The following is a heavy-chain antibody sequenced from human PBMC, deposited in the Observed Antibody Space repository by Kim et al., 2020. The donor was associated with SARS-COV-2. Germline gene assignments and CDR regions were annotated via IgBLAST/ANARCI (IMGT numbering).Heavy chain of an antibody. Sequence: GGSLRLSCAASGFTVSSDYMNWVRQAPGKGLEWVSVIYTGGDTVYTESVKGRFTISRDNSKNMLYLQMNSLRAEDTAVYYCTRETSNTYGRTWFDTWVQG. V-gene: IGHV3-53*01. D-gene: IGHD3-10*01. CDR2: IYTGGDT. CDR1: GFTVSSDY. J-gene: IGHJ5*02. CDR3: TRETSNTYGRTWFDT.